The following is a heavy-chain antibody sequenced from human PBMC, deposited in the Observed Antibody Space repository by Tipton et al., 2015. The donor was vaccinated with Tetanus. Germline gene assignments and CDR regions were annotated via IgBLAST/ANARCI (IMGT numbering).Heavy chain of an antibody. CDR1: GASISNGDYF. D-gene: IGHD3-10*01. CDR2: TYHTGST. V-gene: IGHV4-30-2*01. J-gene: IGHJ4*02. Sequence: LRLSCSVSGASISNGDYFWNWIRHRPGKGLEWIGYTYHTGSTYYNPSLKSRVTISVNMAKKQFSLKLNSVTAADTAVYYCARGHGSGRNSFRFEYWGQGTLVTVSS. CDR3: ARGHGSGRNSFRFEY.